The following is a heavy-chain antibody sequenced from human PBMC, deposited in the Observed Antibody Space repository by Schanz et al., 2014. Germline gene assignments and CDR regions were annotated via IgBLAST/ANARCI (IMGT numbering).Heavy chain of an antibody. CDR1: GFTFSSYA. J-gene: IGHJ6*02. Sequence: VQLVESGGGLVQPGGSLRLSCAASGFTFSSYAIHWVRQAPGKGLEWVAVISYDGSHKDYADSVKGRFTISRDNSKNTLYLQMNSLRAEDTAVYYCARPLGPNYYYYGLDVWGQGTTVTVSS. CDR2: ISYDGSHK. CDR3: ARPLGPNYYYYGLDV. V-gene: IGHV3-30*04.